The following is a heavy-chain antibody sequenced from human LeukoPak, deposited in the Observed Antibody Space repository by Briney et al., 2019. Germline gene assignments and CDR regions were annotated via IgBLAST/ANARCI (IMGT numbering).Heavy chain of an antibody. J-gene: IGHJ3*02. Sequence: GGSLRLSCAASAFTFSRYGMHWVRQAPGKGLEWVAFIRYDGSNKYYADSVKARFTISRDNSKNTLFLQMNSLRAEDTAVYYCAKDGSEWSPGAFDIWGQGTMVTVSS. D-gene: IGHD1-26*01. CDR1: AFTFSRYG. V-gene: IGHV3-30*02. CDR2: IRYDGSNK. CDR3: AKDGSEWSPGAFDI.